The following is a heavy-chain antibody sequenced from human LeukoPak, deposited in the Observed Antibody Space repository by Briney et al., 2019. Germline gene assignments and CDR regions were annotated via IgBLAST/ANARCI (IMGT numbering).Heavy chain of an antibody. CDR1: GGSISSYY. J-gene: IGHJ5*02. CDR2: IYYGGTT. CDR3: AGVRGIISRNWFDP. Sequence: SETLSLTCTVSGGSISSYYWSWIRQPPGKGLEWIGTIYYGGTTYYNPSLKSRVTISVDTSKNQFSLKLRSVTAADTAVYFCAGVRGIISRNWFDPWGHGTLVTVSS. V-gene: IGHV4-59*04. D-gene: IGHD3-10*01.